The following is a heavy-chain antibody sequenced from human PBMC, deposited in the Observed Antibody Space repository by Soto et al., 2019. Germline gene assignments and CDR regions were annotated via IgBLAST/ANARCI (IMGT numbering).Heavy chain of an antibody. D-gene: IGHD5-18*01. CDR2: ISAHNGNT. J-gene: IGHJ4*02. V-gene: IGHV1-18*01. Sequence: ASVKVSCKASGYTFSNYGVSWVRRAPGHGLEWVGWISAHNGNTNYAQNFQGRVTMTTDTSTSTAYMELRSLRSEDTAVYYCARIYSYDSDYWGQGTLVTVSS. CDR3: ARIYSYDSDY. CDR1: GYTFSNYG.